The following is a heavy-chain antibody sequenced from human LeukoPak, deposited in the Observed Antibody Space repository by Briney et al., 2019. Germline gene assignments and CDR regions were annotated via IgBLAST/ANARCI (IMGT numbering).Heavy chain of an antibody. CDR2: ISPYTRNT. D-gene: IGHD4-23*01. J-gene: IGHJ4*02. V-gene: IGHV1-18*01. Sequence: ASVKVSCKTSGYTFTSFGFSWVRQAPGQGLEWMGWISPYTRNTNYVQKLQGKVTMTTDTSTSTAYMELRSLRPDDTAVYYCARDLSWRWPNSGSNYFDYWGQGTLVTVSS. CDR1: GYTFTSFG. CDR3: ARDLSWRWPNSGSNYFDY.